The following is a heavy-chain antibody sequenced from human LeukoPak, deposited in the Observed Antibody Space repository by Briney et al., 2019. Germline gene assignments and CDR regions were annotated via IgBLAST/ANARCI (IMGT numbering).Heavy chain of an antibody. J-gene: IGHJ4*01. D-gene: IGHD3-22*01. CDR3: ARHRDYYDT. Sequence: GGSLRLSCAASGFTFSTYSMNWVRQAPGKGLEWVSSIATSSDYIYYAGSLKGRFTISRDNAKNSLYLHMNSLRPDDTAVYFCARHRDYYDTWGHGTLVTVSS. V-gene: IGHV3-21*04. CDR1: GFTFSTYS. CDR2: IATSSDYI.